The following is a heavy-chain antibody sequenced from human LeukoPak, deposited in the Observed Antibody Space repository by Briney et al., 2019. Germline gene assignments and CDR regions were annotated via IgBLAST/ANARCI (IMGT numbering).Heavy chain of an antibody. Sequence: SSETLSLTCTVSGGSISSGDYYWSWIRQPPGKGLEWIGYIYYSGSTYYNPSLKSRVTISVDTSKNQFSLKLSSVTAADTAVYYCARGSVELGRRGYSYGTYNWFDPWGQGTLVTVSS. CDR1: GGSISSGDYY. CDR2: IYYSGST. V-gene: IGHV4-30-4*01. J-gene: IGHJ5*02. D-gene: IGHD5-18*01. CDR3: ARGSVELGRRGYSYGTYNWFDP.